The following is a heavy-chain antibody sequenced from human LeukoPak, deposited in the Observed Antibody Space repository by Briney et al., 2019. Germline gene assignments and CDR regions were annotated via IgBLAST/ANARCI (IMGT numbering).Heavy chain of an antibody. D-gene: IGHD2-21*02. CDR3: ARHDVVPVIRRGFDF. Sequence: SETLSLTCTVSGGSVSGYYWSCIRQPPGKWLELIGYIFYSGTTPYSPSLKSRVTMSVDASENQFSLKLSSVTAADTAVYYCARHDVVPVIRRGFDFWGQGTLVTVSS. CDR2: IFYSGTT. CDR1: GGSVSGYY. J-gene: IGHJ4*02. V-gene: IGHV4-59*08.